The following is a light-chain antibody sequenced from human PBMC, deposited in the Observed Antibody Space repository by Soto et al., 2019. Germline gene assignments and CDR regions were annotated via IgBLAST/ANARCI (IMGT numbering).Light chain of an antibody. J-gene: IGLJ2*01. CDR3: RSYSSRSTVV. Sequence: QSALTQPASVSGSPGQSITISCTGTSSDVGGYNYVSWYQQHPGKAPKLMIYDVSNRPSGFSTRFSGSKSGNTASLTISGLQAEDEADYYCRSYSSRSTVVFGGGTKLTVL. CDR2: DVS. V-gene: IGLV2-14*01. CDR1: SSDVGGYNY.